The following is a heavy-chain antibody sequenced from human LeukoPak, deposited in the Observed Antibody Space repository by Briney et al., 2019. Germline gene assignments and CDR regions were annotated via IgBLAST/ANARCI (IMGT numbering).Heavy chain of an antibody. D-gene: IGHD4-23*01. CDR1: GYTFTSYA. V-gene: IGHV5-51*01. CDR3: ARQTPGLNYFDF. Sequence: KVSCKASGYTFTSYAMHWVRQAPGQRLEWMGIIYPGDSDTRYSPSFQGQATISADKSISAAYLQWSSLRASDTAIYYCARQTPGLNYFDFWGQGTLVTVSS. CDR2: IYPGDSDT. J-gene: IGHJ4*02.